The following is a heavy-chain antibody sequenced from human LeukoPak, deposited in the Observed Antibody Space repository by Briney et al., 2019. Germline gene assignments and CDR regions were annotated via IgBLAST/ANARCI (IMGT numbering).Heavy chain of an antibody. J-gene: IGHJ4*02. CDR3: AKKPLGESKTLDY. D-gene: IGHD3-16*01. CDR1: GLTFSSYA. Sequence: GGSLRLSCAASGLTFSSYAMSGVRQPPGKGLEWVSAISGSGGSTYYADSVKGRFTISRDNSRNTLYLQMNSLRAEDTAVYYCAKKPLGESKTLDYWGQGTLVTVSS. CDR2: ISGSGGST. V-gene: IGHV3-23*01.